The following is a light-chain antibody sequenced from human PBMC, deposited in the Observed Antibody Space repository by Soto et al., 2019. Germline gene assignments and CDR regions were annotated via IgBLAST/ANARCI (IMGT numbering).Light chain of an antibody. CDR1: QTIGNK. CDR3: QQYNGWPWT. V-gene: IGKV3-15*01. CDR2: GAS. J-gene: IGKJ1*01. Sequence: EIVMTQSPGTLSLSPGERVTLSCRATQTIGNKLAWYLQRPGQAPRLLMYGASTRATDIPARFSGSGSGTEFTLTITGLQSEDFAVYYCQQYNGWPWTFGLGTKVDTK.